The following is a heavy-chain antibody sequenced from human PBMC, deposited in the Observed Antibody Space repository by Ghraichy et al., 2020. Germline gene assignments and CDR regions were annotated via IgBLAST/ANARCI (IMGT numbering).Heavy chain of an antibody. J-gene: IGHJ6*03. CDR1: GGSISSSSYY. Sequence: SETLSLTCTVSGGSISSSSYYWGWIRQPPGKGLEWIGSIYYSGSTYYNPSLKSRVTISVDTSKNQFSLKLSSVTAADTAVYYCARRRILYYYYYYMDVWGKGTTVTVSS. CDR2: IYYSGST. V-gene: IGHV4-39*01. CDR3: ARRRILYYYYYYMDV.